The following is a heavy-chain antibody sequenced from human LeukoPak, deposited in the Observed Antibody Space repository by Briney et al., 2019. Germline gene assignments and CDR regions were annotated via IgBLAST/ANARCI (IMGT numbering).Heavy chain of an antibody. V-gene: IGHV4-4*07. CDR1: GASISNYY. D-gene: IGHD3-10*01. CDR3: ARHDGSGSNYYYYYYMDV. J-gene: IGHJ6*03. Sequence: PSETLSLTCTVSGASISNYYWSWIRQPAGKGLEWIGRIYSSGSANYNPSLKSRVTMSVDTSKNQFSLKLSSVTAADTAVYYCARHDGSGSNYYYYYYMDVWGKGTTVTISS. CDR2: IYSSGSA.